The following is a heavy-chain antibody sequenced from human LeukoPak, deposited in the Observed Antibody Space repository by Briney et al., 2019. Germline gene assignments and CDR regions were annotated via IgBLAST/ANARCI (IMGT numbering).Heavy chain of an antibody. Sequence: PSETLSLTCTVSAGSISSYYWSWIRQPPGKGLEWIGEINHGGSTNYNPSLKSRVTISIDTSKNQFSLRLSSVTAADTAVYYCARVRFVYFGELTDYWGQGTLVTVSS. D-gene: IGHD3-10*01. J-gene: IGHJ4*02. CDR2: INHGGST. V-gene: IGHV4-34*01. CDR1: AGSISSYY. CDR3: ARVRFVYFGELTDY.